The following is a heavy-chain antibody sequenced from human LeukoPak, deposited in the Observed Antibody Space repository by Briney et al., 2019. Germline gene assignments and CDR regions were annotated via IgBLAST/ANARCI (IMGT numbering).Heavy chain of an antibody. J-gene: IGHJ4*02. D-gene: IGHD1-26*01. CDR1: GFTFSSYW. CDR3: ARGPASGSYGY. CDR2: INSDGSST. V-gene: IGHV3-74*01. Sequence: GGSLRLSCAASGFTFSSYWMHWVRQAPGKGLVWVSRINSDGSSTSYADSVKGRFTISRDNAKITLYLQMNSLRAEDTAVYYCARGPASGSYGYWGQGTLVTVSS.